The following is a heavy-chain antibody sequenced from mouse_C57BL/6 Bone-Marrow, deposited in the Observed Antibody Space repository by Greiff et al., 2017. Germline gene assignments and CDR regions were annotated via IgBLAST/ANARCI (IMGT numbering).Heavy chain of an antibody. V-gene: IGHV5-2*01. CDR3: ARQMMVTTNYYAMDD. Sequence: VQLKQSGGGLVQPGESLKLSCESNEYEFPSHDMSWVRKTPETRLELVAAINSDGGSTYYPDSMERRFIISRDNTKKTLYLQMSRLRSEDTALYYCARQMMVTTNYYAMDDWGQGTSVTVSS. CDR2: INSDGGST. CDR1: EYEFPSHD. J-gene: IGHJ4*01. D-gene: IGHD2-3*01.